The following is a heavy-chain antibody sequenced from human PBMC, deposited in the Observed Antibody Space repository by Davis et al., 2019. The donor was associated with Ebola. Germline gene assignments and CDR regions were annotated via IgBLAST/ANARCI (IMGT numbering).Heavy chain of an antibody. CDR3: SERGSSV. CDR2: IYYSGST. D-gene: IGHD3-10*01. V-gene: IGHV4-59*03. CDR1: GGSISTYY. Sequence: PGGSLRLSCTVSGGSISTYYWNWIRQPPGGGLEWIGYIYYSGSTNYNSSLASRATISVDTSKNQFSLKLTSVTAADTAMYYCSERGSSVWGQGTLVTVSS. J-gene: IGHJ4*02.